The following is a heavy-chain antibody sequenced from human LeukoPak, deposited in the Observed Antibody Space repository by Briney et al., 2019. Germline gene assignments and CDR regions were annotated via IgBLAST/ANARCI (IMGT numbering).Heavy chain of an antibody. J-gene: IGHJ4*02. Sequence: GGSLRLSSAASGFTFSSYAMSWVRQAPGKGLEWVSAISGSGGSTYYADSVKGRFTISRDNSKNTLYLQMNSLRAEDTAVYYCATVKDILTGPCHYWGQGTLVTVSS. CDR2: ISGSGGST. CDR1: GFTFSSYA. V-gene: IGHV3-23*01. CDR3: ATVKDILTGPCHY. D-gene: IGHD3-9*01.